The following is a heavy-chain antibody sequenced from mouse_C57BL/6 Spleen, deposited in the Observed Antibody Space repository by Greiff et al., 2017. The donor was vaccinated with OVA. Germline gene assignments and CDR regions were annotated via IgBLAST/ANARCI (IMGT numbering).Heavy chain of an antibody. Sequence: VQLQQSGAELVRPGTSVKVSCKASGYAFTNYLIEWVKQRPGQGLEWIGVINPGSGGTNYTEKFKGKATLTADKSSSTAYMQLSSLTSEDSAVYFCARGGGYYGNYEGFAYWGQGTLVTVSA. V-gene: IGHV1-54*01. D-gene: IGHD2-1*01. CDR3: ARGGGYYGNYEGFAY. CDR1: GYAFTNYL. J-gene: IGHJ3*01. CDR2: INPGSGGT.